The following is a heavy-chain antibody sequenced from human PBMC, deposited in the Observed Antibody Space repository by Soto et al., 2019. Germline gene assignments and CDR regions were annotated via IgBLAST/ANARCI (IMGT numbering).Heavy chain of an antibody. CDR3: TIVRVADSALDH. J-gene: IGHJ4*02. Sequence: GGSLRLSCVGSGFIFSNNGMHWVRQTPGKGLEWVAFMSYDGSDTFYADSVKGRFTISRDNSKNSLFLRMSNLRAEDTAMYYCTIVRVADSALDHWGQGTLVTVSS. V-gene: IGHV3-30*13. CDR1: GFIFSNNG. D-gene: IGHD3-10*02. CDR2: MSYDGSDT.